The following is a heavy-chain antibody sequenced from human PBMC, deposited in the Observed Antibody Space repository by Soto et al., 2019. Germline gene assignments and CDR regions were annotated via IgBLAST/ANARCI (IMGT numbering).Heavy chain of an antibody. CDR2: IHYSGTT. V-gene: IGHV4-59*01. Sequence: SETLSLTCTVSGGSMRNYFWTWIRQPPGKGPEWIGYIHYSGTTSFFPSYNPSLRSRATISEDTSKNQFSLKLLSVTTADTAVYFCAAGEASSRNLAPYYVDFWGQGTLVTVSA. J-gene: IGHJ4*02. D-gene: IGHD6-13*01. CDR3: AAGEASSRNLAPYYVDF. CDR1: GGSMRNYF.